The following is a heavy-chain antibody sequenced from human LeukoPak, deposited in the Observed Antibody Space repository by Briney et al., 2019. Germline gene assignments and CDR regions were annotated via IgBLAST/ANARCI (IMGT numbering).Heavy chain of an antibody. CDR1: GGSISSYY. Sequence: SETLSLTCTVSGGSISSYYWSWIRQPPGKGLEWIAYIDYRGSTTYNPSLKSRVTISVDTSRNQFSLKLSSVTAADTAVYYCAREGYYYGMDVWGQGTTVTVSS. CDR2: IDYRGST. J-gene: IGHJ6*02. V-gene: IGHV4-59*01. CDR3: AREGYYYGMDV.